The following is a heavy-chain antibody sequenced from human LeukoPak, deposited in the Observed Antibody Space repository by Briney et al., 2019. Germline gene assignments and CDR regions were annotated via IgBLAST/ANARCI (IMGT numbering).Heavy chain of an antibody. CDR3: ARELSGSYYGTDAFDI. CDR1: GFTFSSYW. V-gene: IGHV3-7*01. D-gene: IGHD1-26*01. J-gene: IGHJ3*02. CDR2: IKQDGSEK. Sequence: GGSLRLSCAASGFTFSSYWMSWVRQAPGKGLEWVANIKQDGSEKYYVDSVKGRFTISRDNAKISLSLQMNSLRAEDTAVYYCARELSGSYYGTDAFDIWGQGTMVAVSS.